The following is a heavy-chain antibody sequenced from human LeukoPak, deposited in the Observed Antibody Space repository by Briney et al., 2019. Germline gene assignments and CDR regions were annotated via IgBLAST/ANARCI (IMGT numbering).Heavy chain of an antibody. V-gene: IGHV4-30-2*01. D-gene: IGHD3-22*01. CDR1: GGSISSGGYY. CDR2: IYHSGST. Sequence: SQTLSLTCTVSGGSISSGGYYWSWIRQPPGKGLEWIGYIYHSGSTYYNPSLKSRVTISVDRSKNQFSLKLSSVTAADTAVYYCAREYYESSYGMDVWGQGTTVTVSS. J-gene: IGHJ6*02. CDR3: AREYYESSYGMDV.